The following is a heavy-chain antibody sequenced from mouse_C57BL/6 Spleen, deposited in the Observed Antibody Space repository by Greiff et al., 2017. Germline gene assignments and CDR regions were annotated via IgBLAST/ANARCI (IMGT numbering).Heavy chain of an antibody. D-gene: IGHD1-1*01. CDR2: IYPGSGST. Sequence: VQLQQPGAELVKPGASVKMSCKASGYTFTSYWITWVKQRPGQGLEWIGDIYPGSGSTNYNEKFKSKATLTVDTSSSTAYMQLSSLTSEDSAVYYCARGPYDYGSSYSYWYVDVWGTGTTVTVSS. CDR1: GYTFTSYW. J-gene: IGHJ1*03. V-gene: IGHV1-55*01. CDR3: ARGPYDYGSSYSYWYVDV.